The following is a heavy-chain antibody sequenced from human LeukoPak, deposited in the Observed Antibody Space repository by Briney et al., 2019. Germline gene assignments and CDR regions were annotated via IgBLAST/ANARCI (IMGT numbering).Heavy chain of an antibody. D-gene: IGHD5-24*01. V-gene: IGHV3-48*03. Sequence: GGSLRLSCAASGFTFSTYEMNWVRQAPGKGLEWVSYISSSGSTIYYADSVKGRFTISRDNAKNSLYLQMNSLRAEDTAVYYCAREDGYPRDYIDYWGQGTLVTVSS. CDR3: AREDGYPRDYIDY. CDR1: GFTFSTYE. CDR2: ISSSGSTI. J-gene: IGHJ4*02.